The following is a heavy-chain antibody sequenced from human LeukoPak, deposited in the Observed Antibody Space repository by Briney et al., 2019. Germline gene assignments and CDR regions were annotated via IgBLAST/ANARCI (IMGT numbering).Heavy chain of an antibody. CDR3: ASTRRAARPGFDY. CDR1: GGSISSSSYY. CDR2: IYYSGST. J-gene: IGHJ4*02. Sequence: SAILSLTCTVSGGSISSSSYYWGWIRQPPGKGLEWIGSIYYSGSTYYNPSLKSRVTISADTSKNQFSLKLSSVTAADTAVYYCASTRRAARPGFDYWGQGTLVTVSS. V-gene: IGHV4-39*01. D-gene: IGHD6-6*01.